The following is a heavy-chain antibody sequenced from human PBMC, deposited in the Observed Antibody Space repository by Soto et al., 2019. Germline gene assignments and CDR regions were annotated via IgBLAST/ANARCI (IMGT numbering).Heavy chain of an antibody. CDR1: GGSISSSNW. D-gene: IGHD3-22*01. Sequence: PSETLSLTCAVSGGSISSSNWWSWVRQPPGKGLEWIGEIYHSGSTNYNPSLKSRVTISVDKSKNQFPLKLSSVTAADTAVYYCAIVEYYYDSSGYYYEGVAFDIWGQGTMVTVSS. CDR2: IYHSGST. CDR3: AIVEYYYDSSGYYYEGVAFDI. V-gene: IGHV4-4*02. J-gene: IGHJ3*02.